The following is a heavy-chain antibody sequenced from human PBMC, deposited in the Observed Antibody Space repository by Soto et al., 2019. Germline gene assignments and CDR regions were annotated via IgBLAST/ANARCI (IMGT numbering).Heavy chain of an antibody. D-gene: IGHD4-17*01. CDR2: IKQDGSEK. CDR3: ARWGYTVTTGEYYYYYYGMDV. CDR1: GFTFSSYW. Sequence: GGSLRLSCAASGFTFSSYWMSWVRQAPGKGLEWVANIKQDGSEKYYVDSVKGRFTISRDNAKNSLYLQMNSLRAEDTAVYYCARWGYTVTTGEYYYYYYGMDVWGQGTTVTVSS. V-gene: IGHV3-7*03. J-gene: IGHJ6*02.